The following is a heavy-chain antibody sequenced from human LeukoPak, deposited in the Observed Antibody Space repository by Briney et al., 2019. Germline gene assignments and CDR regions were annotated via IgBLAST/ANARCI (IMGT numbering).Heavy chain of an antibody. CDR3: ARGRRRQEFDY. D-gene: IGHD1-14*01. J-gene: IGHJ4*02. CDR1: GGTFSSYA. CDR2: MNPNSGNT. Sequence: GASVKVSCKASGGTFSSYAISWVRQAPGQGLEWMGWMNPNSGNTGYAQKFQGRVTMTRNTSISTAYMELSSLRSEDTAVYYCARGRRRQEFDYWGQGTLVTVSS. V-gene: IGHV1-8*02.